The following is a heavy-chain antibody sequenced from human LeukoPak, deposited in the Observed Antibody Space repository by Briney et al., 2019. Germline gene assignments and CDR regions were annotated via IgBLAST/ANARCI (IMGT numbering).Heavy chain of an antibody. CDR1: GGSISSGGHY. D-gene: IGHD3-10*01. J-gene: IGHJ5*02. CDR2: IYYSGTT. Sequence: SETPSLTCTVSGGSISSGGHYWGWIRQHPGQGLEWIGYIYYSGTTYYNPSLQSRVTISVDTSKNQFSLKLSSVTAADTAVYYCARSNYGSGSYYNTWGQGTLVTVSS. V-gene: IGHV4-31*03. CDR3: ARSNYGSGSYYNT.